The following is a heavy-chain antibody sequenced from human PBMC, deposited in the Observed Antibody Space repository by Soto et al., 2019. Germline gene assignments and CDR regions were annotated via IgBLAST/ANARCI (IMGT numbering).Heavy chain of an antibody. V-gene: IGHV3-30*01. D-gene: IGHD5-18*01. CDR3: ARSRGYSYGSRTSHYGMDV. Sequence: SLTLSCAASGFTFSNYSMHWVRQAPGKGPMWVARITNDGSNTYYADSVKGRFTISRDNSKNTLYLQMNSLRAEDTAVYYCARSRGYSYGSRTSHYGMDVWGQGTTVTVSS. J-gene: IGHJ6*02. CDR1: GFTFSNYS. CDR2: ITNDGSNT.